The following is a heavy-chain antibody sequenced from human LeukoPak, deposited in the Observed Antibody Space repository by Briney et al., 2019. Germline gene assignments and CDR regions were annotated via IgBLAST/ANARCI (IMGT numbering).Heavy chain of an antibody. V-gene: IGHV3-21*01. Sequence: GGSLRLSCAASGFTFSSYSMNWVRQAPGKGLEWVSSISSSSSYIYYADSVKGRFTISRDNAKNSLYLQMNSLRAEDTAVYYCARGSTIFGDAFDIWGQGTMVTVSS. J-gene: IGHJ3*02. CDR1: GFTFSSYS. CDR2: ISSSSSYI. D-gene: IGHD3-3*01. CDR3: ARGSTIFGDAFDI.